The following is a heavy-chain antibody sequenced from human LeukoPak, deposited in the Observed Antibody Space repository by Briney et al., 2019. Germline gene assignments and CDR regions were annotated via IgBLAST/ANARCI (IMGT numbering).Heavy chain of an antibody. CDR2: INPNSGGT. CDR1: GYTFTGYY. Sequence: ASVKVSCKASGYTFTGYYMHWVRQAPGQGLEWMGWINPNSGGTNYAQKFQGRVTMTRNTSISTAYMELSSLRSEDTAVYYCARAPVGATPSFDYWGQGTLVTVSS. D-gene: IGHD1-26*01. CDR3: ARAPVGATPSFDY. J-gene: IGHJ4*02. V-gene: IGHV1-2*02.